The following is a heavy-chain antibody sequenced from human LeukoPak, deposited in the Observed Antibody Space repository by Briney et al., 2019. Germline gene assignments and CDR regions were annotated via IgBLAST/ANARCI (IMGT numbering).Heavy chain of an antibody. CDR3: ARTYCGGDCRFDY. V-gene: IGHV4-59*01. J-gene: IGHJ4*02. Sequence: SETLSLTCTVSGGSISSYYWSWIRQPPGKGLEWIGYIYYSGSTNYNPFLKSRVTIPVDTSKNQFSLKLSSVTAADTAVYYCARTYCGGDCRFDYWGQGTLVTVSS. CDR1: GGSISSYY. CDR2: IYYSGST. D-gene: IGHD2-21*02.